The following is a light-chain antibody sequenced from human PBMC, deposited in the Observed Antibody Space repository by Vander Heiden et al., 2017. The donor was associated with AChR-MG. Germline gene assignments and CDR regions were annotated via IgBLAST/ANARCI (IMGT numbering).Light chain of an antibody. CDR1: EFVSSDL. CDR2: RAS. CDR3: RKDDRTPGM. Sequence: EIVLTQSPGTLSLSPGERATLSCRASEFVSSDLFAWYQQKPGQAPRLLIYRASRRATGIPDRFSGSGSGTDFTLTISRLEPEDLGVYYCRKDDRTPGMFGQGTKVEIK. V-gene: IGKV3-20*01. J-gene: IGKJ1*01.